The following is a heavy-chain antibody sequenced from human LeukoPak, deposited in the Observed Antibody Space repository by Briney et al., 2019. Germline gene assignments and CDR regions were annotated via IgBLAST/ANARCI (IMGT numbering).Heavy chain of an antibody. D-gene: IGHD2-2*01. Sequence: SETLSLTCAVYGGSFSGYYWSWIRQPPGKGLEWIGEINHSGSTNYNPSLKSRVTISVDTPKNQFSLKLSSVTAADTAVYYCARVRGYCSSTSCYPSPLYYYYYGMDVWGQGTTVTVSS. CDR1: GGSFSGYY. CDR3: ARVRGYCSSTSCYPSPLYYYYYGMDV. V-gene: IGHV4-34*01. CDR2: INHSGST. J-gene: IGHJ6*02.